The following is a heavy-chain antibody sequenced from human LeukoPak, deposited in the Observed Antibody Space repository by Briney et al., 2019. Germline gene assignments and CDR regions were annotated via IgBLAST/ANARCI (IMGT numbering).Heavy chain of an antibody. J-gene: IGHJ4*02. Sequence: PGGSLRLSCAASGFTFSSYGMHWVRQAPGKGLEWVAVIWYDGSNKYHADSVKGRFTISRDNSKNTLYLQMNSLRAEDTAVYYCARDSGDVDEAYHFDYWGQGTLVTVSS. V-gene: IGHV3-33*01. CDR2: IWYDGSNK. CDR1: GFTFSSYG. D-gene: IGHD7-27*01. CDR3: ARDSGDVDEAYHFDY.